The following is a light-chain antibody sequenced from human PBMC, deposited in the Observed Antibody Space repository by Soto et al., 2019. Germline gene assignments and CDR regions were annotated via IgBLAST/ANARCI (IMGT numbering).Light chain of an antibody. CDR2: GTS. CDR1: QSISNNH. Sequence: EIVLTQSPGTVSLSPGERVTLSCRASQSISNNHLAWYQQKPGQAPRLIIHGTSNRATGIPDRFSGSGSGTDFTLTFSRLEPEDFAVYYCEYYGDSIIFGGGTKVDI. CDR3: EYYGDSII. V-gene: IGKV3-20*01. J-gene: IGKJ4*01.